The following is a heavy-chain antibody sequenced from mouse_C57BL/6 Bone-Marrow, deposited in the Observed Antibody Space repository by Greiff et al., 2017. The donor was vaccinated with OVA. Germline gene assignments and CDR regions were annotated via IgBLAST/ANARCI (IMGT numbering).Heavy chain of an antibody. CDR3: ARGNWDFDV. CDR1: GFTFSDFY. CDR2: SRNKANDYTT. J-gene: IGHJ1*03. V-gene: IGHV7-1*01. Sequence: EVQLVESGGGLVQSGRSLRLSCATSGFTFSDFYMEWVRQAPGKGLEWIAASRNKANDYTTEYSASVKGRFIVSRDTSQSILYLQMNALRAEDTAIYYCARGNWDFDVWGTGTTVTVSS.